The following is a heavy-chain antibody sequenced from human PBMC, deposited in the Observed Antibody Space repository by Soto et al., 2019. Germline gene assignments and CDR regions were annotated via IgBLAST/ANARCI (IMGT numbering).Heavy chain of an antibody. CDR3: GRKGYIGNFGLDV. Sequence: QVQWVQSGAEVKRPGASVKVSCKASGYTFLNYDVAWVRRAPGQGLEWLGWISVSKGKTYYEQRLQGRVTMTTDTATTTAYMEVTSLRSDDTAVYFCGRKGYIGNFGLDVWGQGTTVTVSS. CDR2: ISVSKGKT. V-gene: IGHV1-18*01. J-gene: IGHJ6*02. CDR1: GYTFLNYD. D-gene: IGHD5-12*01.